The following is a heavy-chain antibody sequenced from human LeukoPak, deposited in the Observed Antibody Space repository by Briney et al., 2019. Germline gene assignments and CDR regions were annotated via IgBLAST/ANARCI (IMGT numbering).Heavy chain of an antibody. CDR1: GYTFTGYY. CDR3: AVWDFWSGYYTGDY. J-gene: IGHJ4*02. V-gene: IGHV1-2*02. CDR2: INPNSGGT. Sequence: ASVKVSCKASGYTFTGYYMHWLRQAPEQGLEWMGWINPNSGGTNYAQKFQGRVTITRDTSISTAYMELSRLRSDDTAVYYCAVWDFWSGYYTGDYWGQGTLVTVSS. D-gene: IGHD3-3*01.